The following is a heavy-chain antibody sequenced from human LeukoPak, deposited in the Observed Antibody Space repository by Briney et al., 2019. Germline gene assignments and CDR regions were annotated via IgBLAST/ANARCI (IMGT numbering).Heavy chain of an antibody. CDR2: ISSSSSYT. D-gene: IGHD4-17*01. V-gene: IGHV3-11*06. Sequence: GGSLRLSCAASGFTFSDYYMSWIRQAPGKGLEWVSYISSSSSYTNYADSVKGRFTISRDNAKNSLYLQMNSLRAEDTAVYYCAGGRDGDFPPDYWGQGTLVTVSS. CDR3: AGGRDGDFPPDY. J-gene: IGHJ4*02. CDR1: GFTFSDYY.